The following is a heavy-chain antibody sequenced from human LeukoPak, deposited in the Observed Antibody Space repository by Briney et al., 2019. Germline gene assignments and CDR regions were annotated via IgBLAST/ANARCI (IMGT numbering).Heavy chain of an antibody. Sequence: GGSLRLSCAASGFTFSNYYVHWVRQPPGKGLVWVSRINSDGRDTTYVDSVKGRFTISRDNAKNTVYLQMNSLRAEDTAVYYCATFGYNWNLGYWGQGTLVTVSS. D-gene: IGHD1-20*01. CDR3: ATFGYNWNLGY. CDR1: GFTFSNYY. J-gene: IGHJ4*02. V-gene: IGHV3-74*03. CDR2: INSDGRDT.